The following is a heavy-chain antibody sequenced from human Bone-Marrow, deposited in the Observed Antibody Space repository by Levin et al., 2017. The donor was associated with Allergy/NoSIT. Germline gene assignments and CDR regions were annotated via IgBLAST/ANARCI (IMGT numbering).Heavy chain of an antibody. J-gene: IGHJ3*02. CDR2: TYYRSKWYN. V-gene: IGHV6-1*01. CDR3: ARGRSSGFDI. Sequence: SETLSLTCAISGDSVPSNNVAWNWTRQSPSRGLEWLGRTYYRSKWYNQYAISVNSRITVNLDTSKKQFSLQLNSVTPEDTAVYYCARGRSSGFDIWGQGTLVTVSS. CDR1: GDSVPSNNVA.